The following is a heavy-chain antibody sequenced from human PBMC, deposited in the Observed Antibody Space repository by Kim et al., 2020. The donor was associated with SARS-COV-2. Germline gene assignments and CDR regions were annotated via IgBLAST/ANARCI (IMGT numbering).Heavy chain of an antibody. V-gene: IGHV3-23*01. J-gene: IGHJ5*02. D-gene: IGHD4-17*01. Sequence: VKGRFTISRDNSKTTRYLQMNSLRAEDTAVYYCAKDPRYGDYVYHNWFDPWGQGTLVTVSS. CDR3: AKDPRYGDYVYHNWFDP.